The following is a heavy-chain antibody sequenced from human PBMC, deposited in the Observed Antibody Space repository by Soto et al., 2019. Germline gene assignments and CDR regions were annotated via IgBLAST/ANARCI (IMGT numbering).Heavy chain of an antibody. CDR2: INPSGGST. Sequence: ASVKVSCKASGYTFTSYAMHWVRQAPGQGLEWMGIINPSGGSTSYAQKFQGRVTMTRDTSTSTVYMELSSLRSEDTAVYYCVENGRYSCYDYPLLGCYWGQGTLVTVSS. V-gene: IGHV1-46*01. CDR3: VENGRYSCYDYPLLGCY. D-gene: IGHD5-12*01. CDR1: GYTFTSYA. J-gene: IGHJ4*02.